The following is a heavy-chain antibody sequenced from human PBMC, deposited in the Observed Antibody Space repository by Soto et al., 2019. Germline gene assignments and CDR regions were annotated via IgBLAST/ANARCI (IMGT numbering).Heavy chain of an antibody. CDR2: SSATGAGT. V-gene: IGHV3-23*01. D-gene: IGHD3-10*01. Sequence: GGSLRLSCAASGFPFSSYGMTLVRQSPGKGLEWVSFSSATGAGTYYADSVKGRFTISRDNSKNTLYLQMTSLRADDTAVYYCAKDRRAGGDYGFYYDFWGQGALVTVSS. CDR3: AKDRRAGGDYGFYYDF. CDR1: GFPFSSYG. J-gene: IGHJ4*02.